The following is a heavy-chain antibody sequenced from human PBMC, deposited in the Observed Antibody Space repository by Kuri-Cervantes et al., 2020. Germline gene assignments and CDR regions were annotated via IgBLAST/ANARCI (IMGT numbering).Heavy chain of an antibody. CDR3: ARDATNYDYVWGSYRTYGMDV. Sequence: LRLSCTVSGGSISSSSYYRGWIRQPPGKGLEWIGYIYHSGSSYYNPSLKSRVTISVDRSKNQFSLKLSSVTAADTAVYYCARDATNYDYVWGSYRTYGMDVWGQGTTVTVSS. J-gene: IGHJ6*02. CDR2: IYHSGSS. CDR1: GGSISSSSYY. D-gene: IGHD3-16*02. V-gene: IGHV4-30-2*01.